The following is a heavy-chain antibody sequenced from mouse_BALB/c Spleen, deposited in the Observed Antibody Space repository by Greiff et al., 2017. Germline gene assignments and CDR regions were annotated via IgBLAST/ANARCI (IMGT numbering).Heavy chain of an antibody. CDR1: GFTFSSYA. V-gene: IGHV5-9-3*01. J-gene: IGHJ4*01. CDR3: ARQATVAAMDY. CDR2: ISSGGSYT. D-gene: IGHD1-1*01. Sequence: EVHLVESGGGLVKPGGSLKLSCAASGFTFSSYAMSWVRQTPEKRLEWVATISSGGSYTYYPDSVKGRFTISRDNAKNTLYLQMSSLRSEDTAMYYCARQATVAAMDYWGQGTSVTVSS.